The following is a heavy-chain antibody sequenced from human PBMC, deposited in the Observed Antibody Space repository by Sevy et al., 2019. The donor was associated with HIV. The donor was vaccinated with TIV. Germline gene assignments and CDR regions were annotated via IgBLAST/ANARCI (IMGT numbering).Heavy chain of an antibody. CDR2: VSFDGGGK. CDR3: VRERARSITFDI. CDR1: GFTFNNFP. J-gene: IGHJ3*02. V-gene: IGHV3-30-3*01. Sequence: GGSLRLSCEASGFTFNNFPIHWVRQAPGKGLEWVAGVSFDGGGKYYADSVRGRFTVSRDNSKNTVYLQLNSLGAEDTAVYYCVRERARSITFDIWGQGTLVTVSS. D-gene: IGHD3-16*01.